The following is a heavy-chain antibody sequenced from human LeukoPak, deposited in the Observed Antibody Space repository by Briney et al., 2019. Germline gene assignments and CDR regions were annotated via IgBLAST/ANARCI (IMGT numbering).Heavy chain of an antibody. V-gene: IGHV4-34*01. CDR2: INHSGST. D-gene: IGHD2-2*01. J-gene: IGHJ5*02. CDR1: GGSFSGYY. Sequence: SETLSLACAVYGGSFSGYYWSWIRQPPGKGLEWIGEINHSGSTNYNPSLKSRVTISVDTSKHQFSLKLSSVTAADTAVYYCARGRGYCSSTSCYRGSYWFDPWGQGTLVTVSS. CDR3: ARGRGYCSSTSCYRGSYWFDP.